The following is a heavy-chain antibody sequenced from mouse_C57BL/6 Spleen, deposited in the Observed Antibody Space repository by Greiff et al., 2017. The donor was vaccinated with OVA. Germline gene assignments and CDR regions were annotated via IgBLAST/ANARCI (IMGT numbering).Heavy chain of an antibody. J-gene: IGHJ4*01. CDR2: IYPGDGDT. V-gene: IGHV1-80*01. Sequence: QVQLQQSGAELVKPGASVKISCKASGYAFSSYWMNWVKQRPGKGLEWIGQIYPGDGDTNYNGKFKGKATLTADKSSSTAYMQLSSLTSEDSAVYFCALFYYGSSYAMDYWGQGTSVTVSS. D-gene: IGHD1-1*01. CDR3: ALFYYGSSYAMDY. CDR1: GYAFSSYW.